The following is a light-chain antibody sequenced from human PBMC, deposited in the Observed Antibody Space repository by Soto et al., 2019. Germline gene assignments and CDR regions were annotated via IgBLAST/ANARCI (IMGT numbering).Light chain of an antibody. Sequence: MVMTQSPSTLSVSQGERATLSCRASQSVGSSLACYQQSPGQAPRLLIYGVSTRASGIPARFSGSGSGTEFTLTISSLQSEDLAVYYCQHRGTFGQGTKVDIK. J-gene: IGKJ1*01. CDR3: QHRGT. CDR1: QSVGSS. V-gene: IGKV3-15*01. CDR2: GVS.